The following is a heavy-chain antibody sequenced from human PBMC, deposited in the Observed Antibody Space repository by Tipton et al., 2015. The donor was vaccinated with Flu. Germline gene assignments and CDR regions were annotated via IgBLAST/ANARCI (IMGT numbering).Heavy chain of an antibody. D-gene: IGHD3-10*02. Sequence: TLSLTCSVSGYSISSSYYWGWVRRPPGKGLEWIGTIYHSGSTDYNPSLKSRLTISVDTSKNQFSLKLSSVTAADTAVYYCARHTGDSVRGVIDYWGQGTLVTVSS. CDR3: ARHTGDSVRGVIDY. CDR2: IYHSGST. V-gene: IGHV4-38-2*01. J-gene: IGHJ4*02. CDR1: GYSISSSYY.